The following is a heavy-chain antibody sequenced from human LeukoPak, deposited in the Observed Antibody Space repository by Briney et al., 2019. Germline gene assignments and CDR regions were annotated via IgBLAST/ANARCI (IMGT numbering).Heavy chain of an antibody. CDR3: VKSAGKDGYRDVFDI. CDR2: IHSDGSS. Sequence: GGSLRLSCAASEFPVSSNYMSWVRQAPGKGLEWVSVIHSDGSSYYADSVKGRFTISRDISKNTVYLQVNSLRAEDTAVYYCVKSAGKDGYRDVFDIWGQGTVVTVSS. D-gene: IGHD5-24*01. J-gene: IGHJ3*02. V-gene: IGHV3-53*01. CDR1: EFPVSSNY.